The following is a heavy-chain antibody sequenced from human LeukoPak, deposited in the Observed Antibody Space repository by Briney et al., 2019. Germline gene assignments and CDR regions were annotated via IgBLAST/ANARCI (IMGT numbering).Heavy chain of an antibody. CDR2: IYTSGST. D-gene: IGHD6-13*01. CDR3: AREGEQLARGGFYYYYGMDV. V-gene: IGHV4-4*07. Sequence: SETLSLTCTVSGGSISSYYWSWIRQPAGKGLEWIGRIYTSGSTNYNPSLKGRVTMSVDTSKNQFSLKLSSVTAADTAVYYCAREGEQLARGGFYYYYGMDVWGQGTTVTVSS. CDR1: GGSISSYY. J-gene: IGHJ6*02.